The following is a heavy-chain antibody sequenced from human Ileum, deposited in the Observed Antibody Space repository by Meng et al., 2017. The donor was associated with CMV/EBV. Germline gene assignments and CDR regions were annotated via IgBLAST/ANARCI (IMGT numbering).Heavy chain of an antibody. D-gene: IGHD2-2*02. Sequence: GSLRPSCAVSGGSISSSNWWSWGRQPPGKGLEWIGEIYHSASTNYNPSLKSRVTISVDKSKNQFSRKLSSVTAADTAVYYYARDQYSSTNCYKKPIYYYYGMDVWGQGTTVTVSS. V-gene: IGHV4-4*02. CDR3: ARDQYSSTNCYKKPIYYYYGMDV. CDR2: IYHSAST. J-gene: IGHJ6*02. CDR1: GGSISSSNW.